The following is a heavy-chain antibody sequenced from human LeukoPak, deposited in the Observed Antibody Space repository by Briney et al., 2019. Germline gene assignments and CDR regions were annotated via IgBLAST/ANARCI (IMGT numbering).Heavy chain of an antibody. Sequence: SETLSLTCTVSGGSISGYYCSWIRQPAGKGLEWIGHIYISGSTNDNPSLKSRVTMSVDRSKNQFSLKLNSVTAADTAVYYCARDRGGYYYYFDYWSQGTLVTVSS. V-gene: IGHV4-4*07. J-gene: IGHJ4*02. CDR1: GGSISGYY. CDR3: ARDRGGYYYYFDY. CDR2: IYISGST. D-gene: IGHD3-22*01.